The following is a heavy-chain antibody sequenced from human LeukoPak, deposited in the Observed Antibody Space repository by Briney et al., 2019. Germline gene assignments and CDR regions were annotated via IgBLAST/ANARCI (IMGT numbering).Heavy chain of an antibody. CDR2: ISGSGAGT. CDR3: ARERAGYGDYFAFDI. D-gene: IGHD4-17*01. Sequence: QPGGSLRLSCAASGFTFSSYAMNWVRQAPGKGLEWVSAISGSGAGTYYADSVKGRFTISRDNSKNTLYLQMNSLRAEDTAVYYCARERAGYGDYFAFDIWGQGTMVTVSA. CDR1: GFTFSSYA. V-gene: IGHV3-23*01. J-gene: IGHJ3*02.